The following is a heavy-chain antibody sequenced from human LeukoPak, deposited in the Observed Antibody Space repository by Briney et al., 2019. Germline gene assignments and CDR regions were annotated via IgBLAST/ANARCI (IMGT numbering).Heavy chain of an antibody. D-gene: IGHD4-17*01. CDR3: ARDTYGDYSFDY. J-gene: IGHJ4*02. Sequence: PGGSLRLSCAASDFTFSNYGVNWVRQAPGKGLEWVSYISSGSSTIYYADSVKGRFTISRDNAKNSLYLQMNSLRDEDTAMYYCARDTYGDYSFDYWGQGALVTVAS. V-gene: IGHV3-48*02. CDR1: DFTFSNYG. CDR2: ISSGSSTI.